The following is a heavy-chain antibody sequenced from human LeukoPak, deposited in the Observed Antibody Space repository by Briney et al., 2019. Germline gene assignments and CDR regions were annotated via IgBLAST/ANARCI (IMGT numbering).Heavy chain of an antibody. J-gene: IGHJ4*02. CDR1: GGSFSGYY. V-gene: IGHV4-34*01. Sequence: PSETLSLTCAVYGGSFSGYYWSWIRQPPGKGLEWIGEINHSGSTNYNPSLESRVTISVDTSKNQFSLKLSSVTAADTAVYYCARVTGYMVEDYFDYWGQGTLVTVSS. CDR2: INHSGST. D-gene: IGHD6-13*01. CDR3: ARVTGYMVEDYFDY.